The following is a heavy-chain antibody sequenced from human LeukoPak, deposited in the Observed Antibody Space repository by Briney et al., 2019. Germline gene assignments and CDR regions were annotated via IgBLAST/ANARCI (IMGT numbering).Heavy chain of an antibody. V-gene: IGHV4-39*01. CDR1: GGSISSRSYY. J-gene: IGHJ4*02. D-gene: IGHD3-10*01. Sequence: SETLSLTCSVSGGSISSRSYYWGWIRQPPGKGLEWIGSIYYSGSTYYNPSLKSRVTISVDTSKNQFSLKLSSVTAADTAVYYCARRRYVLLWFGESEFDYWGQGTLVTVSS. CDR3: ARRRYVLLWFGESEFDY. CDR2: IYYSGST.